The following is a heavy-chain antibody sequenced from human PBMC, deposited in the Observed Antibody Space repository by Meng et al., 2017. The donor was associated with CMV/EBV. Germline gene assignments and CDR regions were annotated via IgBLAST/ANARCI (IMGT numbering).Heavy chain of an antibody. D-gene: IGHD2-2*01. CDR2: ISYDGSNK. CDR1: GFTFSSYA. Sequence: GESLKISCAASGFTFSSYAMHWVRQAPGKGLEWVAVISYDGSNKYYADSVKGRFTISRDNSKNTLYLQMNSLRAEDTAVYYCARYSRYCSSTSCQTSYYYYYGMDVWGQGTTVTVSS. CDR3: ARYSRYCSSTSCQTSYYYYYGMDV. V-gene: IGHV3-30-3*01. J-gene: IGHJ6*02.